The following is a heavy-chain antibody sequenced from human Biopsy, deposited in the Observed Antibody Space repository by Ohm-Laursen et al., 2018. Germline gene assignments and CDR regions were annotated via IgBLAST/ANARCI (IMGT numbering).Heavy chain of an antibody. CDR3: ATAAYAPPYFDL. V-gene: IGHV3-21*06. D-gene: IGHD4-17*01. CDR1: GVTLSGYA. CDR2: ITGGGNYI. Sequence: GSLRLSCAASGVTLSGYAMNWVRQAPGKGLEWVSSITGGGNYINYADSVRGRFTISRDNSKNSVYLVMSSPRAEDTAVYFCATAAYAPPYFDLWGRGTVVTVSS. J-gene: IGHJ4*02.